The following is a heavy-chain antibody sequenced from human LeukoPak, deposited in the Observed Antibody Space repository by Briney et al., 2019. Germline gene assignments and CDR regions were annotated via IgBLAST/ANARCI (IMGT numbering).Heavy chain of an antibody. D-gene: IGHD1-14*01. Sequence: GGSLRLSCAASGFTFNNYGMHWVRQAPGKGLEWVAVISYDGSNKYYADSVKGRFTISRDNSKNTLYLQMNSLRAEDTAVYYCAKSRAPTADPDAFDIWGQGTMVTVSS. CDR1: GFTFNNYG. CDR2: ISYDGSNK. CDR3: AKSRAPTADPDAFDI. V-gene: IGHV3-30*18. J-gene: IGHJ3*02.